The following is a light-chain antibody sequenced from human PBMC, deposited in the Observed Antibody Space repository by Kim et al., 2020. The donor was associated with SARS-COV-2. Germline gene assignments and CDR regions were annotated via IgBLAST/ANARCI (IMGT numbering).Light chain of an antibody. CDR3: AAWDDSLSGPNWV. CDR2: RNN. V-gene: IGLV1-47*01. CDR1: SSNIGSNY. J-gene: IGLJ3*02. Sequence: ELTQPPSASGTPGQRVTISCSGSSSNIGSNYVYWYQQLPGTAPKLLIYRNNQRPSGVPDRFSGSKSGTSASLAISGLRSEDEADYYCAAWDDSLSGPNWVFGGGTQRTVL.